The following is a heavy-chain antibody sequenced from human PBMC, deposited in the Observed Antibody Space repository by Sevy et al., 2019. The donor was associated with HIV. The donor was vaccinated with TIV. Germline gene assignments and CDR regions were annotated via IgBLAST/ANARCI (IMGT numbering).Heavy chain of an antibody. CDR2: IYPGDSDT. J-gene: IGHJ4*02. Sequence: GESLKISCKGSGYSFTSYWIGWVRQMPGKGVEWMGIIYPGDSDTRYSPSFQGQVTISADKSISTAYLQWSSLKASDTAMYYCARQEVERGYSYGGADYWGQGTLVTVSS. CDR1: GYSFTSYW. V-gene: IGHV5-51*01. D-gene: IGHD5-18*01. CDR3: ARQEVERGYSYGGADY.